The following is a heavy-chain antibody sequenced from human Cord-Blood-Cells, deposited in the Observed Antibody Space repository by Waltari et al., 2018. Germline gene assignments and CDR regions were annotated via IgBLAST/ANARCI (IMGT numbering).Heavy chain of an antibody. V-gene: IGHV2-26*01. CDR3: ARIRRSNSWYKDDAFDI. D-gene: IGHD6-13*01. J-gene: IGHJ3*02. Sequence: QVTLKESGPVLVKPTETLTLTCTVSGFSLSNARMGVSWIRQPPGKALEWLAHIFSNDEKSYSTSLKSRRTISKDTSKSQVVLTMTNMDPVDTATYYCARIRRSNSWYKDDAFDIWGQGTMVTVSS. CDR1: GFSLSNARMG. CDR2: IFSNDEK.